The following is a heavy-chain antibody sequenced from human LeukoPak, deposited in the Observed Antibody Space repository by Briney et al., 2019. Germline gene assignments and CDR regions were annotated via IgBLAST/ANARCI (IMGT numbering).Heavy chain of an antibody. D-gene: IGHD6-13*01. CDR1: GYTFTSYG. Sequence: ASVKVSCKASGYTFTSYGISWVRQAPGQGLEWMGWISAYNGNTNYAQKLQGRVTMTTDTSTSTAYMELRSLRSDNTAVYYCARDRAEIAAAGTFDYWGQGTLVTVSS. V-gene: IGHV1-18*01. CDR2: ISAYNGNT. CDR3: ARDRAEIAAAGTFDY. J-gene: IGHJ4*02.